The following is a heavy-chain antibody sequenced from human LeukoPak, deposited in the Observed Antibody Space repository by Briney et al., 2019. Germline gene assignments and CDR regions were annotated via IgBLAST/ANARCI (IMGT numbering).Heavy chain of an antibody. CDR2: IGTAGDT. CDR3: ASVASGYCSGGSCYSFTRYWYFDL. D-gene: IGHD2-15*01. V-gene: IGHV3-13*01. Sequence: LPGGSLRLSCAASGFTFSSYDMHWVRQATGKGLEWVSAIGTAGDTYYPGSVKGRFTISRENAKNSLYLQMNSLRAGDTAVYYCASVASGYCSGGSCYSFTRYWYFDLWGRGTWSLSPQ. CDR1: GFTFSSYD. J-gene: IGHJ2*01.